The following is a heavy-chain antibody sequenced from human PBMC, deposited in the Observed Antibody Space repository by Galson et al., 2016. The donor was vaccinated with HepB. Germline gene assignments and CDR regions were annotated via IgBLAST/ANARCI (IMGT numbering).Heavy chain of an antibody. CDR3: AGGNYYGSGSYSYGAFY. D-gene: IGHD3-10*01. Sequence: SLRLSCAASGFTFSDYAIQWVRQAPGKGLEWVSVISYHGTTAYYADSLKGRFTASRDNSKNTLYLHLSSLRFEDTAIYYCAGGNYYGSGSYSYGAFYWGQGTVVTVSS. V-gene: IGHV3-30*04. J-gene: IGHJ4*02. CDR2: ISYHGTTA. CDR1: GFTFSDYA.